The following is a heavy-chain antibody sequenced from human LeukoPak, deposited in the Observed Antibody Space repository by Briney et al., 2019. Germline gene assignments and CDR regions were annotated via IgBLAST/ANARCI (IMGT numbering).Heavy chain of an antibody. CDR3: AKDRVFELWFEEASPYCFDY. CDR1: GFTFSSYG. J-gene: IGHJ4*02. Sequence: TGGSLRLSCAASGFTFSSYGMHWVRQAPGKGLEWVAYIRYDGSNKYYADSVKGRFTISRDISKNTLYLQMNSLRAEDTAVYYCAKDRVFELWFEEASPYCFDYWGQGTLVTVSS. D-gene: IGHD3-10*01. CDR2: IRYDGSNK. V-gene: IGHV3-30*02.